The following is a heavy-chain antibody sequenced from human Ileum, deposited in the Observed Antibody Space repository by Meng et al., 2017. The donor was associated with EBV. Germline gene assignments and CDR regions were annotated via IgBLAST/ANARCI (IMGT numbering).Heavy chain of an antibody. CDR2: ININTGNP. CDR3: ARDKIAVAGITGDY. CDR1: GYTFTSSS. D-gene: IGHD6-19*01. Sequence: QVQLVHAGSELKKAGDSVKVSCQAAGYTFTSSSMNWVRHAPGQGLEWMGWININTGNPTYAQGFTGRFVFSLDTSVSTAYLQIDSLKAEDTAVYYCARDKIAVAGITGDYWGQGTLVTVSS. J-gene: IGHJ4*02. V-gene: IGHV7-4-1*01.